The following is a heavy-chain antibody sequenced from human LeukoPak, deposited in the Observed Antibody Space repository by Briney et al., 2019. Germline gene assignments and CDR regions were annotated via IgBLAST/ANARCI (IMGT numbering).Heavy chain of an antibody. CDR3: TRSHSSSSFCGY. V-gene: IGHV3-49*03. D-gene: IGHD6-6*01. CDR1: GFTFGDYA. J-gene: IGHJ4*02. CDR2: IRSKAYGGTT. Sequence: PGGSLRLPCTASGFTFGDYAVSWFSQAPGKGLEWVGFIRSKAYGGTTEYAAAVKGRFTISRDDSKSIAYLQMNSLKTEDTAVYYCTRSHSSSSFCGYWGQGTLVTVSS.